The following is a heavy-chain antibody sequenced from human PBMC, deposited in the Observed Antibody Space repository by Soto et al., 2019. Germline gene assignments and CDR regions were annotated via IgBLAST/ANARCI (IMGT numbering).Heavy chain of an antibody. CDR2: IHYRGNN. CDR1: RVSIVSDDNY. D-gene: IGHD2-15*01. J-gene: IGHJ3*01. CDR3: SSSSWAYAFDA. V-gene: IGHV4-30-4*01. Sequence: QVQLQKSGPGLVNPSQTLSLTCIVSRVSIVSDDNYWSWVRQPPGKGLECIGYIHYRGNNYYNPSLKSRTQMSVDTSNNRFSLQLTAATAADMAVYYCSSSSWAYAFDAWGQGRPVSVSS.